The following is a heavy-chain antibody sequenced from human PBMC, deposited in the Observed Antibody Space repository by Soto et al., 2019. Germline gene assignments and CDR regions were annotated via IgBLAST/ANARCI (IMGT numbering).Heavy chain of an antibody. CDR2: IIPILGIA. V-gene: IGHV1-69*04. CDR1: GGTFSSYT. J-gene: IGHJ3*02. CDR3: ARDQAAAGLDAFDI. D-gene: IGHD6-13*01. Sequence: ASVKVSCKASGGTFSSYTISWVRQALGQGLEWMGRIIPILGIANYAQKFQGRVTITADKSTSTAYMELSSLRSEDTAVYYCARDQAAAGLDAFDIWGQGTMVTVS.